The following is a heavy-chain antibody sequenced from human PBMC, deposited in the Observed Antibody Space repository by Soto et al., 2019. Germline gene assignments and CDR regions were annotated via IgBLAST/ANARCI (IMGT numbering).Heavy chain of an antibody. CDR1: GFIFTDYY. CDR3: ARSGSFVRDFDY. V-gene: IGHV3-72*01. CDR2: TRTRALSYST. Sequence: EVQLVESGGGLVQPGGSLRLSCAASGFIFTDYYMDWVRQAPGRRLEWVGRTRTRALSYSTEYAASVKGRFTVSRDESKNSFYLQMNILRTEDTAVYYCARSGSFVRDFDYWGQGTLVTVSS. J-gene: IGHJ4*02.